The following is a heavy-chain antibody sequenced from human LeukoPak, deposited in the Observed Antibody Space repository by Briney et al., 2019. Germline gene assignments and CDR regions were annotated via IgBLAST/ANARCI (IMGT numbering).Heavy chain of an antibody. Sequence: ASVKVSCNASGGTFSSYAISWVRQAPRQGLQWMGGIIPIFGTANYAQKFQGRVTITADESTSTAYMELSSLRSEDTAVYYCAGTLSSSWYYFDYWGQGTLVTVSS. CDR1: GGTFSSYA. CDR3: AGTLSSSWYYFDY. D-gene: IGHD6-13*01. CDR2: IIPIFGTA. J-gene: IGHJ4*02. V-gene: IGHV1-69*13.